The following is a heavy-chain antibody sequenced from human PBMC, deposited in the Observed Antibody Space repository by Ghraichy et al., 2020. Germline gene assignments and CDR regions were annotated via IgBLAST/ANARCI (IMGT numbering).Heavy chain of an antibody. Sequence: GGSLRLSCAASGLSLSYYSMTWVRQAPGKGLEWLSYISSNSDVIYYGDSVKGRFTISRDNAKNSLYLQMDSLRAEDTAVYYCASGPSSYDFWSGYLPRDYWGQGTLVTVS. D-gene: IGHD3-3*01. V-gene: IGHV3-48*01. J-gene: IGHJ4*02. CDR2: ISSNSDVI. CDR3: ASGPSSYDFWSGYLPRDY. CDR1: GLSLSYYS.